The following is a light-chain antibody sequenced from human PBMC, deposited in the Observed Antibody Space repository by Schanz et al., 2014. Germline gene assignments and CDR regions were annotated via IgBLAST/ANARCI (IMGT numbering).Light chain of an antibody. Sequence: EIVLTQSPGTLSLSPGERATLSCRASQSVRSNFLAWYQQKPGQAPRLLIYDASKRAPGIPARFSGSGSGTDFTLTISNLEPEDFAVYYCHQRSDWQYSFGQGTKL. CDR3: HQRSDWQYS. V-gene: IGKV3D-20*02. J-gene: IGKJ2*03. CDR2: DAS. CDR1: QSVRSNF.